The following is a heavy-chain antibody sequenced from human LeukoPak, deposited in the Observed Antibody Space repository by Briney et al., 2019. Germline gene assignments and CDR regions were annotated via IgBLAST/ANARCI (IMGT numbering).Heavy chain of an antibody. V-gene: IGHV3-66*01. Sequence: PGGSLRLSCAASGFTVSSNYMSWVRQAPGKGLEWVSVIYSGGSTYYADSVKGRFTISRDNSKNTLYLQVNSLRAEDTAVYYCATRLRGYSYGYLDYWGQGTLVTVSS. J-gene: IGHJ4*02. CDR1: GFTVSSNY. D-gene: IGHD5-18*01. CDR3: ATRLRGYSYGYLDY. CDR2: IYSGGST.